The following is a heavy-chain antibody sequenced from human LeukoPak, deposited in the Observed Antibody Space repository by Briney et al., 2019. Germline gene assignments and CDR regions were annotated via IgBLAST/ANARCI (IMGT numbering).Heavy chain of an antibody. CDR3: ARERDFYGWGTYRDFDY. V-gene: IGHV4-38-2*02. CDR2: IYHSGPP. J-gene: IGHJ4*02. Sequence: SETLSLTCAVSGYSISSGYVWGWIRQPPGKGLEWIGRIYHSGPPYYNPSLKSRVTISVDTCRSQFSLKLTSVTGADTGVYYCARERDFYGWGTYRDFDYCGQGTLGTVSS. D-gene: IGHD3-10*01. CDR1: GYSISSGYV.